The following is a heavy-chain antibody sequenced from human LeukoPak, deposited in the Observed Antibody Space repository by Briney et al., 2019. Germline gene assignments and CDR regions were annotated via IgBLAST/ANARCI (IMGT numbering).Heavy chain of an antibody. V-gene: IGHV4-59*01. Sequence: PSETLSLTCTVSGGSISNYYWNWIRQPPGKGLEWIGYIYFTGSTNYNPSLKSRVTISLDTSKNQFSLKLSSVTAADTAIYYCARGRWLQFSDWGPGTLVTVYS. CDR2: IYFTGST. D-gene: IGHD5-24*01. CDR1: GGSISNYY. CDR3: ARGRWLQFSD. J-gene: IGHJ4*02.